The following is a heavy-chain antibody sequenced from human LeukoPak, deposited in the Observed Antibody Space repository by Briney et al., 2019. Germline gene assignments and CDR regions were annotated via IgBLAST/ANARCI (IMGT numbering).Heavy chain of an antibody. CDR2: IHTSGNT. CDR1: GDSVSSGTYY. D-gene: IGHD1-1*01. CDR3: VRDWNGDYFDY. Sequence: SQTLSLACIVSGDSVSSGTYYWTWLRQPAGKGLEWIGRIHTSGNTNYSPSLKSRVTISRDTSKNQFSLRLTSVTAADTAVYYCVRDWNGDYFDYWGQGTLVTVSS. V-gene: IGHV4-61*02. J-gene: IGHJ4*02.